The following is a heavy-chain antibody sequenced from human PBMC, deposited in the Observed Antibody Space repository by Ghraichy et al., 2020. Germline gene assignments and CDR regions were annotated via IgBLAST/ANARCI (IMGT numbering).Heavy chain of an antibody. CDR3: ARDRCSGGSCYHYNWFDP. Sequence: SETLSLTCTVSGGSISSYYWSWIRQPPGKGLEWIGYIYYSGSTNYNPSLKSRVTISVDTSKNQFSLKLSSVTAADTAVYYCARDRCSGGSCYHYNWFDPWGQGTLVTVSS. V-gene: IGHV4-59*01. J-gene: IGHJ5*02. CDR1: GGSISSYY. CDR2: IYYSGST. D-gene: IGHD2-15*01.